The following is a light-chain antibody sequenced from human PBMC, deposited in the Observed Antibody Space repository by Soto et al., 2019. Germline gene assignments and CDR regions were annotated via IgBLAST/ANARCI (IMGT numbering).Light chain of an antibody. CDR2: GAS. CDR3: QQYNNWPQPET. V-gene: IGKV3-15*01. Sequence: EIVMTQSPATLSVSPGERATLSCRASQSVSSNLAWYQQKPGQAPRLLIYGASTRATGIPARFSGSGSGTEFTLTISSLQSEDFAVYYCQQYNNWPQPETFGQGTKVDIK. CDR1: QSVSSN. J-gene: IGKJ1*01.